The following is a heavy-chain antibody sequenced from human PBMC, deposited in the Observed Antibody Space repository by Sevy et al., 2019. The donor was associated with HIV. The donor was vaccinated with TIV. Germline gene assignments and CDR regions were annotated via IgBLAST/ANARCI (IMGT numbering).Heavy chain of an antibody. CDR2: MNSNSGNT. J-gene: IGHJ6*02. CDR1: GYTFTSYD. D-gene: IGHD3-22*01. CDR3: ARYYYDSSGYYDYNGMDV. Sequence: ASVKVSCKASGYTFTSYDINWVRQAPGQGLEWMGWMNSNSGNTGYAQKFQGRVTMTRNTSISTAYMELSSLRSEDTAVYYCARYYYDSSGYYDYNGMDVWGQGTTVTVSS. V-gene: IGHV1-8*01.